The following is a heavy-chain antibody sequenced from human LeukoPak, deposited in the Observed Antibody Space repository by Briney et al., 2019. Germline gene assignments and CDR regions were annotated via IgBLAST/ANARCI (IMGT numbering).Heavy chain of an antibody. CDR1: GYSISSGYY. Sequence: SSETLSLARSVSGYSISSGYYWGWIRQSPGKGLEWIGSIYHSGSPYYTPSLQSRVIISVDTSKNQFSLKLTSVTAADTAVYYCARDHGGGWVAIWGQGTLVTVSS. CDR3: ARDHGGGWVAI. J-gene: IGHJ4*02. V-gene: IGHV4-38-2*02. CDR2: IYHSGSP. D-gene: IGHD6-19*01.